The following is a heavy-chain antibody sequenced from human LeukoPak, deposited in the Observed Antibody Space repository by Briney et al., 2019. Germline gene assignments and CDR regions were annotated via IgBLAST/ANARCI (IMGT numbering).Heavy chain of an antibody. CDR2: IYHSGNT. J-gene: IGHJ4*02. D-gene: IGHD3-10*01. CDR3: ARVSWFGELTPYFDY. Sequence: SQTLSLTCAVSGGSISSGDYSWSWIRQPPGKGLEWIGYIYHSGNTYYNPSLKSRVTISVDRPKNQFSLKLSSVTAADTAVYYCARVSWFGELTPYFDYWGQGTLVTVSS. V-gene: IGHV4-30-2*01. CDR1: GGSISSGDYS.